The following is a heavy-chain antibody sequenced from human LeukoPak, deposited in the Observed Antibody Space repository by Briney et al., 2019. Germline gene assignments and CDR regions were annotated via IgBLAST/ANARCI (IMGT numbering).Heavy chain of an antibody. V-gene: IGHV1-69*04. CDR3: AILVTYYYYGMDV. J-gene: IGHJ6*02. CDR2: IIPILGIA. Sequence: SVKVSCKASGGTFSSYAISWVRQAPGQGLEWMGRIIPILGIANYAQKFQGRVTITADKSTSTAYMELSSLRSEDTAVYYCAILVTYYYYGMDVWAQGTTVTVSS. CDR1: GGTFSSYA. D-gene: IGHD3-9*01.